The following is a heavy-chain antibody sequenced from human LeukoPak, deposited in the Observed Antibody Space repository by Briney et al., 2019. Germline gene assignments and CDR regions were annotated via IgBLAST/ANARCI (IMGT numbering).Heavy chain of an antibody. J-gene: IGHJ4*02. CDR2: IYYSGST. CDR1: GGSISSYY. D-gene: IGHD2-2*01. Sequence: SETLSLTCTVSGGSISSYYWSWIRQPPGKGLEWIGYIYYSGSTYYNPSLKSRVTISVDTSKNQFSLKLSSVTAADTAVYYCARDLDQLRIDYWGQGTLVTVSS. V-gene: IGHV4-59*06. CDR3: ARDLDQLRIDY.